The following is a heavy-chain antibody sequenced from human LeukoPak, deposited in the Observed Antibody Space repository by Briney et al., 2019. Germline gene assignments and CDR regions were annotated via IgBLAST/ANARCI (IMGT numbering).Heavy chain of an antibody. CDR3: ARVNGGY. J-gene: IGHJ4*02. V-gene: IGHV3-30-3*01. CDR2: ISYDGSNK. Sequence: GRSLRLSCAASGFTFSSYAMHWVRQAPGKGLEWVAVISYDGSNKYYADSVKGRFTISRDNSKNTLYLQMNSLRAEDTAVYYCARVNGGYWGQGTLVTVSS. D-gene: IGHD2-8*01. CDR1: GFTFSSYA.